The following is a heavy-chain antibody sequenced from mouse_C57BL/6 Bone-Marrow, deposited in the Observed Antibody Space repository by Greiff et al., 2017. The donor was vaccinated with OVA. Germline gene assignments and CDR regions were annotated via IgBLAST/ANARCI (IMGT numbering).Heavy chain of an antibody. J-gene: IGHJ3*01. V-gene: IGHV1-81*01. CDR2: IYPRSGNT. CDR3: ARREWAWFAY. Sequence: VQVVESGAELARPGASVKLSCKASGYTFTSYGISWVKQRTGQGLEWIGEIYPRSGNTYYNEKFKGKATLTADKSSSTAYMELRSLTSEDSAVYFCARREWAWFAYWGQGTLVTVSA. CDR1: GYTFTSYG.